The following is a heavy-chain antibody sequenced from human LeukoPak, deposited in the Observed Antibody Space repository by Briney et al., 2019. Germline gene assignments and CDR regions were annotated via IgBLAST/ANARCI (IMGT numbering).Heavy chain of an antibody. CDR1: GFTFSSSA. J-gene: IGHJ4*02. D-gene: IGHD2-15*01. V-gene: IGHV3-23*01. CDR2: ISGSGGST. Sequence: GGSLRLSCAASGFTFSSSAMSWVRQAPGKGLEWASSISGSGGSTYYADSVKGRFTISRDNSKNTLFLQMNSLGAEDTAIYYCAKVKPIVVVVAATPRKTYYFDYWGQGTLVTVSS. CDR3: AKVKPIVVVVAATPRKTYYFDY.